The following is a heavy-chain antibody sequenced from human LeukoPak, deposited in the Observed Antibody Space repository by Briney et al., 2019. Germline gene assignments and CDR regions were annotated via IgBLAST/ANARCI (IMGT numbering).Heavy chain of an antibody. CDR2: ISGSSGST. V-gene: IGHV3-23*01. Sequence: GGSLRLSCAASGFTFSSYAMSWVRQAPGKGLEWVSAISGSSGSTYYADSVKGRFTISRDNSKNTLYLQMNSLRAEDTAVYYCAKVRGDCPQRYWFDPWGQGTLVTVSS. D-gene: IGHD2-21*02. CDR3: AKVRGDCPQRYWFDP. CDR1: GFTFSSYA. J-gene: IGHJ5*02.